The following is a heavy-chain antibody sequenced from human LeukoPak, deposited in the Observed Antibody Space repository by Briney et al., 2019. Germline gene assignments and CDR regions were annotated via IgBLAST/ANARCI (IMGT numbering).Heavy chain of an antibody. CDR3: AKDPHSSGYYYYFDY. Sequence: GGSLGLSCAASGFTFSSYGMHWVRQAPGKGLEWVAFIRYDGSNKYYADSVKGRFTISRDNSKNTLYLQMNSLRAEDTAVYYCAKDPHSSGYYYYFDYWGQGTLVTVSS. D-gene: IGHD3-22*01. J-gene: IGHJ4*02. CDR2: IRYDGSNK. V-gene: IGHV3-30*02. CDR1: GFTFSSYG.